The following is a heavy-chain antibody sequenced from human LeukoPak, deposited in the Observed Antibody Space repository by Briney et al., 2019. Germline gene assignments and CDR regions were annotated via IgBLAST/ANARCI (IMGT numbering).Heavy chain of an antibody. V-gene: IGHV3-21*01. CDR2: ISSSSSSYI. D-gene: IGHD3-10*01. CDR3: ARVRSGYYYYYMDV. J-gene: IGHJ6*03. Sequence: GGSLRLSCAASGFTFSSYSMNWVRQAPGKGLEWVSSISSSSSSYIYYADSVKGRFTISRDNAKNSLYLQMNSLRAEDTAVYCCARVRSGYYYYYMDVWGKGTTVTISS. CDR1: GFTFSSYS.